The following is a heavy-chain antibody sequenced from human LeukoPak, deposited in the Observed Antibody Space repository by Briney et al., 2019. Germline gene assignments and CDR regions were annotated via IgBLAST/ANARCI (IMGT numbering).Heavy chain of an antibody. J-gene: IGHJ3*02. Sequence: SETLSLTCTVSGGSISSYYWSWIRQPPGKGLEWIGYIYYSGSTNHNPSLKSRVTISVDTSKNQFSLKLSSVTAADTAVYYCARTQDYDFWSGYDDAFDIWGQGTMVTVSS. D-gene: IGHD3-3*01. CDR2: IYYSGST. CDR3: ARTQDYDFWSGYDDAFDI. CDR1: GGSISSYY. V-gene: IGHV4-59*01.